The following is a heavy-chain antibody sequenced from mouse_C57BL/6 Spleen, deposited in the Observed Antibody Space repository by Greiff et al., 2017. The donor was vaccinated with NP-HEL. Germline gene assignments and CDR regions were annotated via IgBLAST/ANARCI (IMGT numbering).Heavy chain of an antibody. CDR1: GFTFSSYA. CDR3: ARQITTVVAKGYFDY. J-gene: IGHJ2*01. D-gene: IGHD1-1*01. CDR2: ISDGGSYT. Sequence: EVQGVESGGGLVKPGGSLKLSCAASGFTFSSYAMSWVRQTPEKRLEWVATISDGGSYTYYPDNVKGRFTISRDNAKNNLYLQMSHLKSEDTAMYYCARQITTVVAKGYFDYWGQGTTLTVPS. V-gene: IGHV5-4*01.